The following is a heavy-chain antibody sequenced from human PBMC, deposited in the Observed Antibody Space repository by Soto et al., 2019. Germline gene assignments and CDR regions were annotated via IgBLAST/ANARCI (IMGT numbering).Heavy chain of an antibody. CDR3: ARGPGEYYEYWS. CDR2: INSDGSST. J-gene: IGHJ4*02. Sequence: EVQLVESGGGLVQPGGSLRLACAASGFTFSDYWMHWVRQAPGKGLVWVSRINSDGSSTNYADSVKGRFTISRANAKKTLYLQMHSLKGEDTAMYYCARGPGEYYEYWSWGQGTVVTVSS. V-gene: IGHV3-74*01. CDR1: GFTFSDYW. D-gene: IGHD3-3*01.